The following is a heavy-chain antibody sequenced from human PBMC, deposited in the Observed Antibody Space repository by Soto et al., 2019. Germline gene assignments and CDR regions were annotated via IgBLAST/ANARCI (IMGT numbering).Heavy chain of an antibody. Sequence: EVQLVETGGGLIQPGGSLRLSCAASGFTVSSKYMSWVRQAPGKGLEWVSVIYSGGSTYYADSVKGRFTISRDNSKNTLYLQMNSLRAEDTAVYYCARELNYYGSAYGMDVWGQGTTVTVSS. D-gene: IGHD3-10*01. CDR2: IYSGGST. J-gene: IGHJ6*02. V-gene: IGHV3-53*02. CDR1: GFTVSSKY. CDR3: ARELNYYGSAYGMDV.